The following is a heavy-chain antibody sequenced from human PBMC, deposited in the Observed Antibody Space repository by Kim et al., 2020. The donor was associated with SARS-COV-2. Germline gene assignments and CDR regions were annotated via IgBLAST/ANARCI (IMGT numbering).Heavy chain of an antibody. V-gene: IGHV3-23*01. CDR3: AKGLCGGNSNGWYPYYFDY. Sequence: GGSLRLSCAGTGFTFSSYAMSWVRQAPGKGLEWVSCVSANGVSTYYADSVKGRFTISRDNSKNTLYLQMNSLRAEDTEDTAVYYCAKGLCGGNSNGWYPYYFDYWGQGTLVTVSS. CDR1: GFTFSSYA. D-gene: IGHD6-13*01. CDR2: VSANGVST. J-gene: IGHJ4*02.